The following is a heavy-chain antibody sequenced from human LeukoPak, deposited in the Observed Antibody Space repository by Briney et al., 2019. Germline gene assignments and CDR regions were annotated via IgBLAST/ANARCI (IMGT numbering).Heavy chain of an antibody. V-gene: IGHV3-53*01. J-gene: IGHJ4*02. Sequence: GGSLRLSCAASGFTVSNNYMSWVRQAPGKGPEWVSVIYSAGSTYYANSVKGRFTISRDNSKNTLDLQMNSLGAEDTAVYYCARGGGAFCGSDCHRNFDFWGQGTLVTVSS. CDR2: IYSAGST. CDR1: GFTVSNNY. CDR3: ARGGGAFCGSDCHRNFDF. D-gene: IGHD2-21*02.